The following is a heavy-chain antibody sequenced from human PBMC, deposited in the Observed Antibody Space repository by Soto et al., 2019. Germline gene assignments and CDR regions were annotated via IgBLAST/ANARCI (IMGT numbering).Heavy chain of an antibody. D-gene: IGHD2-2*02. CDR1: GYTFTSYD. CDR3: ARLGYCSSTSCYNYWFDP. J-gene: IGHJ5*02. Sequence: GASVKVSCKASGYTFTSYDINWVRQATGQGLEWMGWMNPNSGNTGYAQKFQGRVTMTRNTSISTAYMELSSLRSEDTAVYYCARLGYCSSTSCYNYWFDPWGQGTLVTV. V-gene: IGHV1-8*01. CDR2: MNPNSGNT.